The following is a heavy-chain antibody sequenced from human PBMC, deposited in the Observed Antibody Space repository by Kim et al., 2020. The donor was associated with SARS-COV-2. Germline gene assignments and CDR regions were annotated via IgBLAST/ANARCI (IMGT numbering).Heavy chain of an antibody. Sequence: STNYNPSLQSRVTIAVATSKSQCALKLSSVPAADTAVYYCARRGSSARYWGQGTLVTVSS. V-gene: IGHV4-34*01. CDR2: ST. D-gene: IGHD3-16*01. J-gene: IGHJ4*02. CDR3: ARRGSSARY.